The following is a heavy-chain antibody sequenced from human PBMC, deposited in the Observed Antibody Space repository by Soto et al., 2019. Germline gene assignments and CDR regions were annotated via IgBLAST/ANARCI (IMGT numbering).Heavy chain of an antibody. V-gene: IGHV3-21*01. CDR1: GFTFSSYS. Sequence: PGGSLRLPCAASGFTFSSYSMNWVRQAPGKGLEWVSSISSSSSYIYYADSVKGRFTISRDNAKNSLYLQMNSLRAEDTAVYYCARAKRDDYNFDYWGQGTLVTVSS. CDR3: ARAKRDDYNFDY. J-gene: IGHJ4*02. D-gene: IGHD4-4*01. CDR2: ISSSSSYI.